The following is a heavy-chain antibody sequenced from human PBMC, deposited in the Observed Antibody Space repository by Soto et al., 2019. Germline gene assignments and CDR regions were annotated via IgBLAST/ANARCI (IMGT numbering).Heavy chain of an antibody. Sequence: PGGSLRLSCAASGFTFSSYGMTWVRQAPGKGLEWVSFSSATGAGTYYADSVKGRFTISRDNSKNTLYLQMTSLRADDTAVYYCAKDRRAGGNYGFYSDFWGLGALVTVS. CDR3: AKDRRAGGNYGFYSDF. J-gene: IGHJ4*02. V-gene: IGHV3-23*01. CDR2: SSATGAGT. CDR1: GFTFSSYG. D-gene: IGHD1-7*01.